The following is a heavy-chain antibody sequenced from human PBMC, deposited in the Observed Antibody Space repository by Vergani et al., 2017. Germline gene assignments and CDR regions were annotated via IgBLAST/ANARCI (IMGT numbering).Heavy chain of an antibody. CDR1: GGSISSYY. J-gene: IGHJ5*02. CDR3: ARDVLGFWFDP. Sequence: QVQLQESGPGLLKPSETLSLTCTVSGGSISSYYWSWIRQPPGKGLEWIGYIYYSGSTNYNPALKSRVTISVDTSKNQFSLKLSSVTAADTAVYYCARDVLGFWFDPWGQGTLVTVSS. CDR2: IYYSGST. D-gene: IGHD2-15*01. V-gene: IGHV4-59*01.